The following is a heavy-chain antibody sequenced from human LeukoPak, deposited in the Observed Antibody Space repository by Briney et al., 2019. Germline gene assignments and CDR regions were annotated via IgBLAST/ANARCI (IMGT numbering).Heavy chain of an antibody. CDR3: TRDPILGAPDYFDY. V-gene: IGHV3-23*01. CDR1: GFTFSSYG. CDR2: ISGSGGST. D-gene: IGHD1-26*01. J-gene: IGHJ4*02. Sequence: GGTLRLSCAASGFTFSSYGMSWVRQAPGKGLEWVSAISGSGGSTYYADSVKGRFTISRDNSKNTMYLQMNNLREEDTAVYYCTRDPILGAPDYFDYWGQGTLVTVSS.